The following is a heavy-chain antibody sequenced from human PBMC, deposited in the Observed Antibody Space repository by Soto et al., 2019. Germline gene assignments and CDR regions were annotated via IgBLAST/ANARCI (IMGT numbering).Heavy chain of an antibody. CDR1: GGSISSNNW. Sequence: QVQLQESGPGLVKPSGTLSLTCGVSGGSISSNNWWSWVRQSPGKGLEWIGEIHHSGSTDYNPSLKSRVTISVDKSKNQFSLKLSSVTVADTAVYYCAAVDYYCGSGSRVGMDVWGQGTTVTVSS. J-gene: IGHJ6*02. CDR2: IHHSGST. V-gene: IGHV4-4*02. D-gene: IGHD3-10*01. CDR3: AAVDYYCGSGSRVGMDV.